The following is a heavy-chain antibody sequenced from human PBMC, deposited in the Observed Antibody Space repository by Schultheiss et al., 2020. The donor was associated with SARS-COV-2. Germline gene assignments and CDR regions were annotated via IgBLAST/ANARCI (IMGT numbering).Heavy chain of an antibody. Sequence: SQTLSLTCTVSGDSISSYYWSWIRQPPGKGLEWIGNIYYNGNTNYNPSLKSRVSISIDTAKSHFSLKLSSVTAADTAVYYCARDCSGGSCHPYWGQGTLVTVSS. CDR1: GDSISSYY. CDR2: IYYNGNT. J-gene: IGHJ4*02. CDR3: ARDCSGGSCHPY. D-gene: IGHD2-15*01. V-gene: IGHV4-59*12.